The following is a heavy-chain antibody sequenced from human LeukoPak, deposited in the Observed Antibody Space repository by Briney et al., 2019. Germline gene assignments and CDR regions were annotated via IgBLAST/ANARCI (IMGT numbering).Heavy chain of an antibody. CDR2: IHYTGST. J-gene: IGHJ4*02. D-gene: IGHD6-13*01. Sequence: PSETLSLTCTVSGGSIRSYYWSWIRQPPGKGLEWIGYIHYTGSTNYNPSLKSRVTISVDTSKNQFSLQLSSVTATDTAVYFCARHSSSWNPDYWGQGTLVTVSS. CDR1: GGSIRSYY. V-gene: IGHV4-59*08. CDR3: ARHSSSWNPDY.